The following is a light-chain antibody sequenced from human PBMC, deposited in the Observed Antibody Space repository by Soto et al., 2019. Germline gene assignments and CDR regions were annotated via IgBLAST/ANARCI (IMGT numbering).Light chain of an antibody. V-gene: IGKV3-20*01. CDR3: QQYGSSGT. Sequence: EIVFTQSPGTLSLSPGERSTLSCLAIQSVSNNYLAWYQQKPGQAPRLLIYGASNRATGIPDRFSGSGSGTDFTLTISRLEPEDFAVYYCQQYGSSGTVGQGTKVDI. CDR1: QSVSNNY. J-gene: IGKJ1*01. CDR2: GAS.